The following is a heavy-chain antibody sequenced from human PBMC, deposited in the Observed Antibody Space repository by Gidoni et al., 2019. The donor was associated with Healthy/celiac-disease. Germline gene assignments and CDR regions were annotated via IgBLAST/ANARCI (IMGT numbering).Heavy chain of an antibody. V-gene: IGHV3-48*03. CDR1: GVTFSSYE. CDR3: ARSRPAVVGATSMTAFDI. J-gene: IGHJ3*02. CDR2: ISSIGSTI. D-gene: IGHD1-26*01. Sequence: EVQRVESGGGLVQPGGSMRLSWAAAGVTFSSYEMTWVLQAPGKGLEWVSYISSIGSTIYYAASVQGRFTISRDNANNSLYLQMNRLRADDTAVYYCARSRPAVVGATSMTAFDIWGQGTMVTVSS.